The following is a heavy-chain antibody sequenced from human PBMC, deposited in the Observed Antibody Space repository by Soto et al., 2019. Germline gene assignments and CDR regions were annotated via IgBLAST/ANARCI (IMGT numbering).Heavy chain of an antibody. V-gene: IGHV3-21*01. CDR3: AVMVVITNGAAVAR. CDR1: GFTFSRYS. CDR2: ISGGSSFI. J-gene: IGHJ3*01. Sequence: EVQLMESGGNLVKPGGSLRLSCAASGFTFSRYSGNWVRQAPGRGLEWVSFISGGSSFINYADSVKGRFTISRDNAKNSMYLQMNSLRAEDTAVYYCAVMVVITNGAAVARWGQGTRVTVS. D-gene: IGHD2-21*01.